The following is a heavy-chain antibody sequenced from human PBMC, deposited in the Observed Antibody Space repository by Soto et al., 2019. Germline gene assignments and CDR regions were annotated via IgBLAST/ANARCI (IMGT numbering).Heavy chain of an antibody. V-gene: IGHV4-30-4*01. CDR3: ARGYCSSTSCRYYYYYYGMDV. D-gene: IGHD2-2*01. CDR2: IYYSGST. Sequence: QVQLQESGPGLVKPSQTLSLTCTVSGGSISSGDYYWSWIRQPPGKGLEWIGYIYYSGSTYYNPSLKSRVTISVDTSKNQFSLKLSSVTAADPAVYYCARGYCSSTSCRYYYYYYGMDVWGQGTTVTVSS. CDR1: GGSISSGDYY. J-gene: IGHJ6*02.